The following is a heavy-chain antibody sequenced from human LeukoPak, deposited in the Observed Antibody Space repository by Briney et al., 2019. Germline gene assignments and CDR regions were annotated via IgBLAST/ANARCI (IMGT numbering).Heavy chain of an antibody. CDR1: GFTFSDYY. J-gene: IGHJ4*02. CDR2: ISSSGSTI. Sequence: PGGSLRLSCAASGFTFSDYYMSWIRQAPGKGLEWVSYISSSGSTIYYADSVKGRFTISRDNAKNSLYLQMNSLRAEDTAVYYCARIFFPTSGYDIIPYFDYWGQGALVTVSS. CDR3: ARIFFPTSGYDIIPYFDY. V-gene: IGHV3-11*01. D-gene: IGHD5-12*01.